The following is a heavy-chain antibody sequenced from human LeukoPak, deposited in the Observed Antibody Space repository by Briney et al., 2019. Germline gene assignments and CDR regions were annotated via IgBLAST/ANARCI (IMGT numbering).Heavy chain of an antibody. CDR2: IIPIFGTA. D-gene: IGHD2-2*01. CDR1: GGTFSSYA. CDR3: ARDPGDCSSTSCYSGYYYYSMDV. Sequence: SVKVSCKASGGTFSSYAISWVRQAPGQGLEWMGGIIPIFGTANYAQKFQGRVTITADESTSTAYMELSSLRSEDTAVYYCARDPGDCSSTSCYSGYYYYSMDVWGQGTTVTVSS. V-gene: IGHV1-69*13. J-gene: IGHJ6*02.